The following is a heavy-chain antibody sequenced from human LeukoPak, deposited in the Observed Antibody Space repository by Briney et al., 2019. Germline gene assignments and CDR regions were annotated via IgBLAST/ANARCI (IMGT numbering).Heavy chain of an antibody. CDR2: ISYDGSHQ. D-gene: IGHD1-26*01. CDR3: ARDHSGSYHYYFDY. J-gene: IGHJ4*02. Sequence: GGSLRLSCAASGFTFSSYAMHWVRQAPDKGLEWVAVISYDGSHQYYADSVKGRFTISRDNSKNTLYLQINSLRPEDTAVYYCARDHSGSYHYYFDYWGQGTLVTVSS. V-gene: IGHV3-30*04. CDR1: GFTFSSYA.